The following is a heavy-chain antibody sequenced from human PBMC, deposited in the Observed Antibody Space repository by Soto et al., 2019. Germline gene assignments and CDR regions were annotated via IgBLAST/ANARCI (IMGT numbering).Heavy chain of an antibody. CDR2: ISSSSSYI. CDR3: ASPWGNLVTFDI. D-gene: IGHD3-16*01. J-gene: IGHJ3*02. V-gene: IGHV3-21*01. Sequence: PGLPLRLSSAASAFSFRSNNMNWYRQAPGKGLEWVSSISSSSSYIYYADSVKGRFTISRDNDKNSLYLQMNSLRAEDTAVYYCASPWGNLVTFDIWGQGTMVTVSS. CDR1: AFSFRSNN.